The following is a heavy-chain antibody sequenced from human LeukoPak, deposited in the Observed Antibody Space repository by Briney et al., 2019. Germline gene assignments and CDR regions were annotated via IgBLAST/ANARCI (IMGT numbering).Heavy chain of an antibody. D-gene: IGHD1-26*01. CDR2: IRYDGSNK. Sequence: PGGSLRLSCAAFGFTFSSHGMNWVRQAPGKGLEWVVFIRYDGSNKYYADSVKGRFTISRDNSKNTLYLQMNSLRAEDTAVYYCAKDSGSYVDYWGQGTLVTVSS. J-gene: IGHJ4*02. CDR1: GFTFSSHG. V-gene: IGHV3-30*02. CDR3: AKDSGSYVDY.